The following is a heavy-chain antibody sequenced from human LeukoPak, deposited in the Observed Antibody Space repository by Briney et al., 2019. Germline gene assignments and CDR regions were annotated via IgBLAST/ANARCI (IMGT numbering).Heavy chain of an antibody. CDR2: INQSGST. CDR1: GGSFSGYY. CDR3: ARGHLSGVYLGY. V-gene: IGHV4-34*01. Sequence: SETLSLTCAIYGGSFSGYYWSWIRQPPGKGLEWIGEINQSGSTSYNPSLKSRVTISVDTSKNQFSLKMSSVTATDTAVYYCARGHLSGVYLGYWGQGTLVTVSS. D-gene: IGHD3-16*01. J-gene: IGHJ4*02.